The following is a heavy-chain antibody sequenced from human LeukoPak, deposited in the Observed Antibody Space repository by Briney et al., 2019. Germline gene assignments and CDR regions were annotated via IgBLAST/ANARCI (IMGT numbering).Heavy chain of an antibody. J-gene: IGHJ4*02. CDR1: GFTFSSYA. CDR2: ISGSGGST. Sequence: GGPLRLSCAASGFTFSSYAMSWVRQAPGKGLDWVSAISGSGGSTYYADSVKGRFTISRDNSKNTLYLQMNSLRAEDTAVYYCAKDRPPRSFRYWGQGTLVTVSS. V-gene: IGHV3-23*01. CDR3: AKDRPPRSFRY. D-gene: IGHD1-26*01.